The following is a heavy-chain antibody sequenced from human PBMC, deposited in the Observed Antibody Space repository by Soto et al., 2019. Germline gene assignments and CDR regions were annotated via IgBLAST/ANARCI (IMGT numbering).Heavy chain of an antibody. CDR3: ARDLPLYTGVFDM. CDR2: ISSSSNHV. Sequence: EVQLVESGGGLVKPGGSLRLSCAASGFSFSTYSINWVRQAPGKGLEWVSSISSSSNHVYYADSVKGRFTISRDNAKNSLYLQMNSLRAEDTAVYYCARDLPLYTGVFDMWGQGTMVTDS. CDR1: GFSFSTYS. J-gene: IGHJ3*02. V-gene: IGHV3-21*01. D-gene: IGHD2-2*02.